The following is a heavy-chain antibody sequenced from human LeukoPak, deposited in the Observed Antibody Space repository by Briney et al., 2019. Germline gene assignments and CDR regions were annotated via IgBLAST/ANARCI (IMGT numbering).Heavy chain of an antibody. J-gene: IGHJ4*02. Sequence: SETLSLTCTVSGGSISSYYWSWIRQPAGKGLEWIGRIYSSVDTYYNPSLNSRVTMSVDTSKNLFSLKLSSVTAADTAVYYCARDAYYYDSSGYYLLDYWGQGTLVTVSS. D-gene: IGHD3-22*01. CDR2: IYSSVDT. V-gene: IGHV4-4*07. CDR1: GGSISSYY. CDR3: ARDAYYYDSSGYYLLDY.